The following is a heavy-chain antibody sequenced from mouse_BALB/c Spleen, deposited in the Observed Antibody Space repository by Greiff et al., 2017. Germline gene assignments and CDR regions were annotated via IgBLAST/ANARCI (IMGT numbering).Heavy chain of an antibody. V-gene: IGHV1-69*02. CDR1: GYTFTSSW. Sequence: QVQLQQPGAELVRPGASVKLSCKASGYTFTSSWIHWVKQRPGQGLEWIGNIYPSDSYTNYKQKFKDKATLTVDKSSSTAYMQLSSPTSEDSAVYCCTSYYGSSSFAYWGQGTLVTVSA. CDR3: TSYYGSSSFAY. D-gene: IGHD1-1*01. CDR2: IYPSDSYT. J-gene: IGHJ3*01.